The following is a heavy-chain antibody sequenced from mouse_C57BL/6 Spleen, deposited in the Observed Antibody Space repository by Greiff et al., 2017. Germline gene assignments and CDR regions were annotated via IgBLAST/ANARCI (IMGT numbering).Heavy chain of an antibody. J-gene: IGHJ2*01. Sequence: QVQLQQSGPELVKPGASVKISCKASGYAFSSSWMNWVQQRPGKGLEWIGRIYPGDGDTNYNGKFKGKATLTADKSSSTAYMQLSSLTSEDSAVYFCARELTGTEYFDYWGQGTTLTVSS. V-gene: IGHV1-82*01. CDR3: ARELTGTEYFDY. CDR2: IYPGDGDT. D-gene: IGHD4-1*01. CDR1: GYAFSSSW.